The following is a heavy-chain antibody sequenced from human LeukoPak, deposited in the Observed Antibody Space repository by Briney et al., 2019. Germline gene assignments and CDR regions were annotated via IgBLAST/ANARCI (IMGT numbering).Heavy chain of an antibody. CDR2: INHSGST. CDR3: ARGPSYYDFWSGYYESYYYMDV. D-gene: IGHD3-3*01. Sequence: SETLSLTCAVYGGSFSGYYWSWIRQPPGKGLEWIGEINHSGSTNHNPSLKSRVTISVDTSKHQFSLKLSSVTAADTAVYYCARGPSYYDFWSGYYESYYYMDVWGKGTTVTVS. CDR1: GGSFSGYY. J-gene: IGHJ6*03. V-gene: IGHV4-34*01.